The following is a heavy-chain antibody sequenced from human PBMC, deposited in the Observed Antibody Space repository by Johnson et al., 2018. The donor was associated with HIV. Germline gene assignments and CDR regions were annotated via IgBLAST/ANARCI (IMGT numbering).Heavy chain of an antibody. D-gene: IGHD6-6*01. Sequence: VQLVESGGGLVQPGGSLRLSCAASGFTFSDYIIHWVRQAPGKGLEWVSGINWNGGSIGYADSVKGRFTISRDNAKNSLYLQMDSLRAEDTALYYCARVTGGYYSSSFGNPVDIWGRGTMVTVSS. J-gene: IGHJ3*02. CDR2: INWNGGSI. V-gene: IGHV3-20*04. CDR3: ARVTGGYYSSSFGNPVDI. CDR1: GFTFSDYI.